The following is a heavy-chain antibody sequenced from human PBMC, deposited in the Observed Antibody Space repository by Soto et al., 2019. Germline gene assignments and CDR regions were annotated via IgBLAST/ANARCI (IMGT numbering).Heavy chain of an antibody. CDR1: GYTFTGYY. CDR2: SNPNSGGT. CDR3: ARARSEGYDFWSGYPSPYYGMDV. D-gene: IGHD3-3*01. V-gene: IGHV1-2*04. Sequence: ASVKVSCKAPGYTFTGYYMQWVRQAPGQGLEWMGWSNPNSGGTNYAQKFQGWVTMTRDTSISTAYMELSRLRSDDTAVYYCARARSEGYDFWSGYPSPYYGMDVWGQGTTVTVSS. J-gene: IGHJ6*02.